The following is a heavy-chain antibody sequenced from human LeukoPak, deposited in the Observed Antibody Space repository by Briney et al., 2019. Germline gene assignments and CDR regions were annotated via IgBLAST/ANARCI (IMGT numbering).Heavy chain of an antibody. CDR1: GGTFSSYA. D-gene: IGHD6-19*01. V-gene: IGHV1-69*01. J-gene: IGHJ4*02. CDR3: ARVEHYSSGWYGGHY. CDR2: IIPIFGTA. Sequence: GSSVKVSCKASGGTFSSYAISWVRQAPGQGLEWMGGIIPIFGTANYAQKFQGRVTITADESTSTAYMELSSLRSEDTAVYYCARVEHYSSGWYGGHYWGQGTPVTVSS.